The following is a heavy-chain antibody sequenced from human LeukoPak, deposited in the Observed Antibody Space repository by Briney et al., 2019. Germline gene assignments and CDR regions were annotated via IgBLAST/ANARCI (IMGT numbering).Heavy chain of an antibody. CDR1: GFTFSSYG. CDR3: ALDGYRE. J-gene: IGHJ4*02. V-gene: IGHV3-30*03. Sequence: GGSLRLSCAASGFTFSSYGMHWVRQAPGKGLEWVAVISYDGSNKYYADSVKGRFTISRDNSKNTLYLQMNSLRAEDTAVYYCALDGYREWGQGTLVTVSS. D-gene: IGHD5-24*01. CDR2: ISYDGSNK.